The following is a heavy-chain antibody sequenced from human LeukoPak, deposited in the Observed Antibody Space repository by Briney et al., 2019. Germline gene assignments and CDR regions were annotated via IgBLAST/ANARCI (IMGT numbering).Heavy chain of an antibody. CDR3: AKDPGDYDYYYYYMDV. D-gene: IGHD4-17*01. Sequence: GGSLRLSCAASGFTFDDYARHWVRQAPGKGLEWISLISWDGGSTYYADSVKGRFTISRDNSKNSLYLQMNSLRAEGTALYYCAKDPGDYDYYYYYMDVWGKGTTVTVSS. CDR2: ISWDGGST. CDR1: GFTFDDYA. J-gene: IGHJ6*03. V-gene: IGHV3-43D*04.